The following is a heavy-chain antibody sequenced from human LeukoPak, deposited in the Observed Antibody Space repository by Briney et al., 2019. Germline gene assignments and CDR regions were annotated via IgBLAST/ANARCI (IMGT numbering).Heavy chain of an antibody. J-gene: IGHJ3*02. V-gene: IGHV4-39*01. CDR2: IYYSGST. D-gene: IGHD3-3*01. CDR1: GGSISSSSYY. CDR3: AKRRFLEWLSPHAFDI. Sequence: ASETLSLTCTVSGGSISSSSYYWGWIRQPPGKGLEWIGSIYYSGSTYYNPSLKSRVTISVDTSKNQFSLRLSSVTAADTAIYYCAKRRFLEWLSPHAFDIWGQGTMVTVSS.